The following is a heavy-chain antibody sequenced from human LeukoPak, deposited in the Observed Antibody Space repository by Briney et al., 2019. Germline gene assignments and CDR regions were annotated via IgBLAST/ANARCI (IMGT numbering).Heavy chain of an antibody. CDR1: GFSFIRYS. J-gene: IGHJ5*02. Sequence: GGSLRLSCAASGFSFIRYSWIWVRQAPGKGLEWVSLISGSGGKTYYADSVKGRFTISKDNSKNTLYLQMDSLRVEDTAVYYCAKDPVDYYDSGGYYLTWFDPWGQGTLVTVSS. CDR3: AKDPVDYYDSGGYYLTWFDP. D-gene: IGHD3-22*01. CDR2: ISGSGGKT. V-gene: IGHV3-23*01.